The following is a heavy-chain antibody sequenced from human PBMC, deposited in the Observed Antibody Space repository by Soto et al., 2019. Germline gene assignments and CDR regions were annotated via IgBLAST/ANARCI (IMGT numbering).Heavy chain of an antibody. CDR1: GGSISSYY. D-gene: IGHD3-10*01. J-gene: IGHJ4*02. Sequence: SETLSLTCTVSGGSISSYYWSWIRQPPGKGLEWIGYIYYSGSTYYNPSLKSRVTISVDTSKNQFSLKLSSATAADTAVYYCATIKLGSNRLDYWGQGTLVTVSS. V-gene: IGHV4-59*08. CDR3: ATIKLGSNRLDY. CDR2: IYYSGST.